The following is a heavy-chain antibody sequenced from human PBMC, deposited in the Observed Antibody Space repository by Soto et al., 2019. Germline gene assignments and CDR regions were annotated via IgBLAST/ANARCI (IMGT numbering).Heavy chain of an antibody. Sequence: SVTLCDTCTVAGGSLTSSSYYWGWISQPPGKGLEWIGSIYYTGSTYYNPSLKSRVTISVDTSKNQFSLKLRSVTAADTAVYYCRLGSGWKDLDYWRKRTLVTVSS. CDR2: IYYTGST. CDR1: GGSLTSSSYY. CDR3: RLGSGWKDLDY. D-gene: IGHD3-22*01. V-gene: IGHV4-39*01. J-gene: IGHJ4*02.